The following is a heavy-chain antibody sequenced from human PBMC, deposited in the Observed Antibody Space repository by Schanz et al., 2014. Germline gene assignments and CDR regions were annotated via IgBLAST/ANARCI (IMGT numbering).Heavy chain of an antibody. V-gene: IGHV3-23*04. D-gene: IGHD3-10*01. CDR1: GFTFTNYA. Sequence: EVQLVESGGGLVQPGGSLRLSCAASGFTFTNYAMSWVRQAPGKGLEWVSLISDSGDTAYYADSVKGRFTISRDNSKNTLYLQMNSLRAEDTAVYYCAKGRFGELSAFDIWGRGTMVTVSS. CDR2: ISDSGDTA. J-gene: IGHJ3*02. CDR3: AKGRFGELSAFDI.